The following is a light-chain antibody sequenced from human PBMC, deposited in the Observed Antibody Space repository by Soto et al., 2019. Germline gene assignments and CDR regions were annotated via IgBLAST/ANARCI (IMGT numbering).Light chain of an antibody. J-gene: IGLJ1*01. CDR2: YVD. CDR1: SRDVGAYDY. V-gene: IGLV2-14*03. CDR3: CSYADGSIYF. Sequence: QSGLTQPPSVSGSPGQSITISCTGTSRDVGAYDYVSWYLQYPDKAPQLLIYYVDHRPSGVSSRFSGSKSGNTASPTISGLQAEDEGDYYCCSYADGSIYFFGTGTKVTVL.